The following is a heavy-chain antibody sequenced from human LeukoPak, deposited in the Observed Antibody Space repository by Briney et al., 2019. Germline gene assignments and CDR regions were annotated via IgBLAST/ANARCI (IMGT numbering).Heavy chain of an antibody. Sequence: PGGSLRLSCAASGFTFSDYYMNWIRQAPGKGLEWVSYISSSGNIIYYADSVQGRSTISRDNAKSSLYLQMSSLRAEDTAVYYCAGDAMGPGLAGYWGQGTLVTVSS. J-gene: IGHJ4*02. CDR2: ISSSGNII. D-gene: IGHD3/OR15-3a*01. CDR1: GFTFSDYY. CDR3: AGDAMGPGLAGY. V-gene: IGHV3-11*01.